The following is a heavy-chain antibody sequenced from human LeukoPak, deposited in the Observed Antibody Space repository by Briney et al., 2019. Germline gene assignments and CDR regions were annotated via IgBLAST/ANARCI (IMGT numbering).Heavy chain of an antibody. Sequence: SETLSLTCAVYGGSFSGYYWSWIRQPPGKGLEWIGEINHSGSTNYNPSLKSRVTISVDTSKNQFSLKLSSVTAADTAVYYCARQSGDQSSAWYFDAWGQGTLVTVSS. V-gene: IGHV4-34*01. CDR3: ARQSGDQSSAWYFDA. CDR2: INHSGST. CDR1: GGSFSGYY. D-gene: IGHD6-19*01. J-gene: IGHJ4*02.